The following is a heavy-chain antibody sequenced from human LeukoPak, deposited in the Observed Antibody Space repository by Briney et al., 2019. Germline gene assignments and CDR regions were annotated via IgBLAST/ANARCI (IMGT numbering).Heavy chain of an antibody. CDR1: GFTFSSYS. V-gene: IGHV3-21*01. D-gene: IGHD3-10*01. CDR2: ISSSSSYI. CDR3: ARDFANFGY. Sequence: GGSLRLSCAASGFTFSSYSMNWVRQAPGKGLEWVSSISSSSSYIYYADSVKGRFTISRDNAKNSLYLQVYSLRAEDTAVYYCARDFANFGYWGQGTLVTVSS. J-gene: IGHJ4*02.